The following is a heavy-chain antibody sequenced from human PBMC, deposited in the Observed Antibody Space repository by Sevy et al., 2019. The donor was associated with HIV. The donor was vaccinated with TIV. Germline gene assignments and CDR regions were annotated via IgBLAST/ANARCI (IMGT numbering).Heavy chain of an antibody. CDR2: MYHRGNT. D-gene: IGHD4-17*01. CDR1: GDSISSSNW. Sequence: SETLSLTCAVSGDSISSSNWWNWVRQPPGKGLEWIGEMYHRGNTNYSPSLESRVSISVDKSKNQFSLKLNSVTDADTAVYYCATVTHGDYFQKFWGQGILVTVSS. J-gene: IGHJ4*02. V-gene: IGHV4-4*02. CDR3: ATVTHGDYFQKF.